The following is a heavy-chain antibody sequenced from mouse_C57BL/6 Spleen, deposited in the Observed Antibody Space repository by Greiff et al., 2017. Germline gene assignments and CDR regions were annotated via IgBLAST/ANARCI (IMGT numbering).Heavy chain of an antibody. CDR3: AIYYDYDY. J-gene: IGHJ2*01. D-gene: IGHD2-4*01. Sequence: VKLQQSGAELVKPGASVKISCKASGYAFSSYWMNWVKQRPGKGLEWIGQIYPGDGDTNYNGKFKGKATLTVDTSSSTAYMELHSLTSEDSAVYFCAIYYDYDYWGQGTTLTVSS. CDR2: IYPGDGDT. V-gene: IGHV1-80*01. CDR1: GYAFSSYW.